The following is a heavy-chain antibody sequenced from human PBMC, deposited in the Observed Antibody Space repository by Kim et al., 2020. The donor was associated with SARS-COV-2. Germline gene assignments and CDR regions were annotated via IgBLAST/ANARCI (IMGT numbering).Heavy chain of an antibody. Sequence: GGSLRLSCAASGFTFSSYAMSWVRQAPGKGLEWVSAISGSGGSTYYADSVKGRFTISRDNSKNTLYLQMNSLRAEDTAVYYCGAPPVWLVSPPFDYWGQGTLVTVSS. D-gene: IGHD6-19*01. CDR2: ISGSGGST. V-gene: IGHV3-23*01. CDR3: GAPPVWLVSPPFDY. J-gene: IGHJ4*02. CDR1: GFTFSSYA.